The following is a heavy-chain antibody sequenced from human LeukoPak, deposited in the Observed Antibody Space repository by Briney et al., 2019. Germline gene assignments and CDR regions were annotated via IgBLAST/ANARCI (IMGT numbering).Heavy chain of an antibody. CDR2: IKQDGSEK. CDR3: ARDGRDGQNDF. D-gene: IGHD5-24*01. CDR1: GFTFANYW. J-gene: IGHJ4*02. Sequence: GESLRLSCAASGFTFANYWMSWVRQAPGKGLEWVANIKQDGSEKKYVDYVKGRFTVSRENAKNSLSLEISSLRAEDTAVYYCARDGRDGQNDFWGQATLVTVSS. V-gene: IGHV3-7*01.